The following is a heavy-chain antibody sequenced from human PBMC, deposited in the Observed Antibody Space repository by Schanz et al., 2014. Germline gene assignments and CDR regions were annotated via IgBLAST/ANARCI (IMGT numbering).Heavy chain of an antibody. Sequence: EVRLVESGGGLVQPGGSLRLSCAASGFTLSSYALSWVRQSPGKGLEWVSAINTADTTYYADSVKGRFTVSRDNSKNTVYLHMNSLRDEATAVYYCAKDMNREATAPESWGQGTLVVVSS. CDR3: AKDMNREATAPES. D-gene: IGHD5-12*01. J-gene: IGHJ5*02. CDR1: GFTLSSYA. V-gene: IGHV3-23*04. CDR2: INTADTT.